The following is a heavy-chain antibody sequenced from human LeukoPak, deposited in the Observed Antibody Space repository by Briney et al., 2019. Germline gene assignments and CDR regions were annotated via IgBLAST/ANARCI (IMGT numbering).Heavy chain of an antibody. D-gene: IGHD6-13*01. J-gene: IGHJ4*02. V-gene: IGHV1-46*01. Sequence: ASVKVSCKASGYTFTSYYMHWVRQAPGQGLEWMGIINPSGGSTSYAQNFQGRVTMTRDTSTGTVNMELSSLRSEDTAVYYCARASSSWNAFDYWGQGTLVTVSS. CDR1: GYTFTSYY. CDR2: INPSGGST. CDR3: ARASSSWNAFDY.